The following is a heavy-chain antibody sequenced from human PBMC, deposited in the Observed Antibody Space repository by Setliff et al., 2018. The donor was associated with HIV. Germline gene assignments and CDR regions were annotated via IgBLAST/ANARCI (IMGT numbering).Heavy chain of an antibody. J-gene: IGHJ4*02. CDR2: ISPKYGGT. CDR1: GYSFSDYY. D-gene: IGHD2-2*01. CDR3: ARDTSSSY. V-gene: IGHV1-2*02. Sequence: ASVKVSCKASGYSFSDYYIHWVRQAPGHGFQWMGWISPKYGGTNYAQNFQGRVTMTRDTPISTAYMELSSLGSDDTAVYFCARDTSSSYWGQGTPVTVSS.